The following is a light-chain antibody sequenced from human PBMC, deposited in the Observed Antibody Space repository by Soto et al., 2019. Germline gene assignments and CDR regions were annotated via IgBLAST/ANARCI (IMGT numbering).Light chain of an antibody. J-gene: IGKJ1*01. V-gene: IGKV3-20*01. Sequence: EIVLTQSPGTLSLSPGEGATLSCRASESVSSTYLAWYQQKPGQTPRLLIYGAFRRATGIPDRFSGSGSGTDFTLTISRLKPEDFAVYYCQQYGNSLWTFGQGTTVEIK. CDR2: GAF. CDR1: ESVSSTY. CDR3: QQYGNSLWT.